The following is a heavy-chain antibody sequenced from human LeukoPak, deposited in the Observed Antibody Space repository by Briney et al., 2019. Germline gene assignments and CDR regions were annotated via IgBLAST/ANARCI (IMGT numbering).Heavy chain of an antibody. CDR2: INTNTGNP. Sequence: ASVKDSCKASGYTFTSYAMNWVRQAPGQGLEWMGWINTNTGNPTYAQGFTGRFVFSLDTSVSTAYLQISSLKAEDTAVYYCASILAAAGTDYWGQGTLVTVSS. J-gene: IGHJ4*02. V-gene: IGHV7-4-1*02. D-gene: IGHD6-13*01. CDR3: ASILAAAGTDY. CDR1: GYTFTSYA.